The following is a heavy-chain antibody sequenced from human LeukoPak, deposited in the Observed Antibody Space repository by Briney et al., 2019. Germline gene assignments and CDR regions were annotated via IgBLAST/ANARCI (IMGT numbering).Heavy chain of an antibody. Sequence: PSETLSLTCSVSGGSISSQYWSWVRQPPGKGLEWIGYIYYSGNANYNPSLKSRVTISVDTSKNQLSLKMTSVTAADTAVYYCARLYGSGSNFDFWGQGTMVTVSS. CDR3: ARLYGSGSNFDF. V-gene: IGHV4-59*08. J-gene: IGHJ3*01. CDR2: IYYSGNA. D-gene: IGHD3-10*01. CDR1: GGSISSQY.